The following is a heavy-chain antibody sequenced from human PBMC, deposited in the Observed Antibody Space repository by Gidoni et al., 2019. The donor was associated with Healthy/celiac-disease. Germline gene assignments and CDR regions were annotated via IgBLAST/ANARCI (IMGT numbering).Heavy chain of an antibody. CDR3: TRFIAAAGAGPDAFDI. CDR1: GFTFGDYA. CDR2: IRSKAYGGTT. J-gene: IGHJ3*02. D-gene: IGHD6-13*01. Sequence: EVQLVESGGGLVQPGRSLRLSCTASGFTFGDYAMSWFRQAPGKGLGWVGFIRSKAYGGTTEYAASVKGRFTISRDDSKSIAYLQMNSLKTEDTAVYYCTRFIAAAGAGPDAFDIWGQGTMVTVSS. V-gene: IGHV3-49*03.